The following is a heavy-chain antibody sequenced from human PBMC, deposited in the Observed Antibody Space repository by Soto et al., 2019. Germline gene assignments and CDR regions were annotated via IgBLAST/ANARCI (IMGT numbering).Heavy chain of an antibody. CDR1: GFTFSDYV. CDR2: IWFDGSNE. V-gene: IGHV3-33*01. J-gene: IGHJ4*02. CDR3: ALYGYGADGVCNDYFDF. Sequence: QVQLVESGGGVVQPGSSLRLSCAASGFTFSDYVIHWFRQAPGKGLEWVAVIWFDGSNEYYADSVKGRFSISRDNSKNTVYLQMNSLSVEDTALQYCALYGYGADGVCNDYFDFWGQGNLVTVSS. D-gene: IGHD2-8*01.